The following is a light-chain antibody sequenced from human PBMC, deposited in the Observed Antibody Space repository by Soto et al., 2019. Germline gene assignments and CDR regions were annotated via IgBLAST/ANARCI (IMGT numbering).Light chain of an antibody. CDR3: QQRQYWPPIT. J-gene: IGKJ5*01. CDR1: QSISDT. CDR2: DTS. Sequence: PGARATLSRRCSQSISDTLAWYQQKPGQAPRLLIYDTSNRATGVPARFSGSGSGTDFTLTISRLEPEDCAIYYCQQRQYWPPITCGHGQRRELK. V-gene: IGKV3-11*01.